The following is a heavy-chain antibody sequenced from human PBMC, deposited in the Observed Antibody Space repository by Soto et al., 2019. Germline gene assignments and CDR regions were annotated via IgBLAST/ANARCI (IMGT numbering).Heavy chain of an antibody. V-gene: IGHV3-21*01. Sequence: GGSLRLSCAASGFTFSSYSMNWVRQAPGKGLEWVSSISSSSSYIYYADSVKGRFTISRDNAKNSLYLQMNSLRAEDTAVYYCARAYCSGGSCPYYYMDVWGKGTTVTVSS. J-gene: IGHJ6*03. D-gene: IGHD2-15*01. CDR1: GFTFSSYS. CDR3: ARAYCSGGSCPYYYMDV. CDR2: ISSSSSYI.